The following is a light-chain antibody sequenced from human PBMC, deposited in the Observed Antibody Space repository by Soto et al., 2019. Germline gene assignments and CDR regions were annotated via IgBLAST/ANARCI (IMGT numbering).Light chain of an antibody. V-gene: IGKV1-12*01. CDR2: AAS. CDR3: QQTNSFPRT. CDR1: QGISSW. J-gene: IGKJ3*01. Sequence: DIQMTQSPSYVSASVGDIFNITCRASQGISSWLAWYQQKLGKAPNLLIYAASSLQSGVPSRFSGSGSGTDFSLTISSLQPEDFATYFCQQTNSFPRTFGPGTKVDIK.